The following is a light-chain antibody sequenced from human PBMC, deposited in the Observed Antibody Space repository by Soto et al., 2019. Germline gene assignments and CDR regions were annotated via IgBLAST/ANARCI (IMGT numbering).Light chain of an antibody. J-gene: IGKJ4*01. CDR2: DAF. Sequence: EKVMTQSPATLSVSPGERATLSCRASQNVKTRLAWYQQKPGQAPRLLIYDAFTRATGIPARFSGSASGTEFTLTISSLQSEDYALYYCQQYDEWPLTFGRGTKVEIK. V-gene: IGKV3-15*01. CDR1: QNVKTR. CDR3: QQYDEWPLT.